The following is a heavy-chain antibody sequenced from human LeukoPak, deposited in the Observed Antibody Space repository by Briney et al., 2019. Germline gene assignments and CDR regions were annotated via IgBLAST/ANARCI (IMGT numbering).Heavy chain of an antibody. J-gene: IGHJ4*02. CDR2: INHSGST. D-gene: IGHD3-10*01. CDR1: GGSFSGYH. CDR3: ARGNPEETRGDY. V-gene: IGHV4-34*01. Sequence: SETLSLTCAVYGGSFSGYHWSWIRQPPGKGLEWIGEINHSGSTNYNPSLKSRVTISVDTSKNQFSLKLSSVTAADTAVYYCARGNPEETRGDYWGQGTLVTVSS.